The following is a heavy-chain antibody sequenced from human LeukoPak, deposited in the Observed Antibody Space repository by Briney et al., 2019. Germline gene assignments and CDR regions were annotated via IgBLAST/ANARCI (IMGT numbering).Heavy chain of an antibody. CDR2: INPNSGGT. J-gene: IGHJ5*02. D-gene: IGHD3-10*01. V-gene: IGHV1-2*02. CDR1: GYTFTGYY. CDR3: ARITMVRGGPFDP. Sequence: ASVKVSCKASGYTFTGYYMHWVRQAPGQGLEWMGWINPNSGGTNYAQKFQGRVTMTRDTSISTAYMELSRLRSDDTAVYYCARITMVRGGPFDPWGQGTLVTVSS.